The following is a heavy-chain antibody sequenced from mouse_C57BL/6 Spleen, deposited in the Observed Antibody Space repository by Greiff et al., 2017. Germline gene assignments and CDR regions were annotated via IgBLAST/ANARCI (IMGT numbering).Heavy chain of an antibody. Sequence: QVQLQQPGAELVKPGASVKMSCKASGYTFTSYWITWVKQRPGQGLEWIGDIYPGSGSTNYNEKFKSQATLTVDTSSSTAYMQLSSLTAEDSAVYYCAREDYYGNYWYFDVWGTGTTVTVSS. V-gene: IGHV1-55*01. CDR1: GYTFTSYW. CDR3: AREDYYGNYWYFDV. J-gene: IGHJ1*03. D-gene: IGHD2-1*01. CDR2: IYPGSGST.